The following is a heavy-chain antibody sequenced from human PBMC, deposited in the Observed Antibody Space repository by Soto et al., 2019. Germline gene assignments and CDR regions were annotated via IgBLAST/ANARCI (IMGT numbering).Heavy chain of an antibody. J-gene: IGHJ4*02. CDR2: IYHSGST. D-gene: IGHD4-17*01. Sequence: SETPSLTCAVSGGSISSGGYSWSWLRQPPGKGLEWIGYIYHSGSTYYNPSLKSRVTISVDRSKNQFSLKLSSVTAADTAVYYCARASTTVTTLDYWGQGTLVTVSS. CDR3: ARASTTVTTLDY. CDR1: GGSISSGGYS. V-gene: IGHV4-30-2*01.